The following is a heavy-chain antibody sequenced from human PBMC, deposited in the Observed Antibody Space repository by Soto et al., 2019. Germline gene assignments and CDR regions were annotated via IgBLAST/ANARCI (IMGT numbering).Heavy chain of an antibody. CDR2: ISWNSGSI. V-gene: IGHV3-9*01. CDR1: GFTFDDYA. Sequence: GGSLRLSCAASGFTFDDYAMHWVRQAPGKGLEWVSGISWNSGSIGYADSVKGRFTISRDNAKNSLYLQMNSLRAEDTALYYCAKDGAGLWFGEGLRRRFDYWGQGTLVTVSS. J-gene: IGHJ4*02. D-gene: IGHD3-10*01. CDR3: AKDGAGLWFGEGLRRRFDY.